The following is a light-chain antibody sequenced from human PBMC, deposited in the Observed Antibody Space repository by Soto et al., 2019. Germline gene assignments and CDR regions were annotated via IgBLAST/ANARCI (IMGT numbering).Light chain of an antibody. CDR2: GAS. J-gene: IGKJ3*01. V-gene: IGKV3-20*01. CDR3: QQYGSSPFT. Sequence: IVLTQSPGTLSLSPGERATLSCRASQSVSGRYLAWFQQKPGQAPRLLIYGASTRATGIPDTFSGSGSGTDFTLTISRLEPEDFAVYYCQQYGSSPFTFGPGTKVDI. CDR1: QSVSGRY.